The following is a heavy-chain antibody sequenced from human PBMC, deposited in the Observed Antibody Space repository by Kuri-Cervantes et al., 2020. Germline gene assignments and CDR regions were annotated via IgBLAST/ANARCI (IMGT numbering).Heavy chain of an antibody. V-gene: IGHV3-9*01. CDR3: TTDGVYYYYGMDV. J-gene: IGHJ6*02. CDR1: GFTLDDYA. D-gene: IGHD3-10*01. CDR2: ISWNSGSI. Sequence: SLKISCAASGFTLDDYAMHWVRQAPGKGLEWVSGISWNSGSIGYADSVKGRFTISRDNAKNSLYLQMNSLRAEDTALYYCTTDGVYYYYGMDVWGQGTTVTVSS.